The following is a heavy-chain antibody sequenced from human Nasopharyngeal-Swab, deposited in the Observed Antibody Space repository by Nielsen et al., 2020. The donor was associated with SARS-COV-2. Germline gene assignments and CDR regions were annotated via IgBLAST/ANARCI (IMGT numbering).Heavy chain of an antibody. CDR3: AREAMGIAVAGTSLGYMDV. J-gene: IGHJ6*03. D-gene: IGHD6-19*01. CDR1: GFTFSDYY. V-gene: IGHV3-11*06. CDR2: ISSSSSYT. Sequence: GRSLRLSCAPSGFTFSDYYMSWIRQAPGKGLEWVSYISSSSSYTNYADSVKGRFTISRDNAKNSLYLQMNSLRAEDTAVYYCAREAMGIAVAGTSLGYMDVWGKGTTVTVSS.